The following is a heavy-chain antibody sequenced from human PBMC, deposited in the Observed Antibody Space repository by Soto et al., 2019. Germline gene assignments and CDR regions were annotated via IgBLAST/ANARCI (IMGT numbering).Heavy chain of an antibody. CDR2: IIPIFGTA. Sequence: QVQLVQSGAEVKKPGSSVKVSCKASGGTFSSYAISWVRQAPGQGLEWMGGIIPIFGTANYAQKFQGRVTITADESTSTAYMELSSLRSEDTAVYYCARVTEVLVPWAYYYYGMDVWGQGTTVTVSS. J-gene: IGHJ6*02. D-gene: IGHD3-22*01. V-gene: IGHV1-69*01. CDR1: GGTFSSYA. CDR3: ARVTEVLVPWAYYYYGMDV.